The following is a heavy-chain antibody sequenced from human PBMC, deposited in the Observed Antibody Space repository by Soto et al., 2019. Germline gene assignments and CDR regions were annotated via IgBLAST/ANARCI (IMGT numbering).Heavy chain of an antibody. D-gene: IGHD5-12*01. CDR3: ARRWLRQRSFDY. CDR1: GGAFSGYY. J-gene: IGHJ4*02. CDR2: INHSGST. Sequence: TLSLPCPVYGGAFSGYYWSWIRQPPGKGLEWIGEINHSGSTNYNPSLKSRVTISLDTSKNQFSLKPCSVTAADTAVYYCARRWLRQRSFDYWGQGTLVTVSS. V-gene: IGHV4-34*01.